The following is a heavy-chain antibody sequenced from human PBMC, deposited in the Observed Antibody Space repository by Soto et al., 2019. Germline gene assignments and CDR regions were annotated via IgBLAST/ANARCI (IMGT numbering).Heavy chain of an antibody. CDR2: IIPIFGTS. V-gene: IGHV1-69*01. Sequence: QVQLVQSGAEVKKPGSSVKVSCKASGGTFSSYAISWVRQAPGQGLEWMGGIIPIFGTSNYAQKFQGRVTITADESTSTAYMELSSLRSEDTAVYYCARGDYYDSSGYYNYYGMDVWGQGTTVTVSS. J-gene: IGHJ6*02. D-gene: IGHD3-22*01. CDR1: GGTFSSYA. CDR3: ARGDYYDSSGYYNYYGMDV.